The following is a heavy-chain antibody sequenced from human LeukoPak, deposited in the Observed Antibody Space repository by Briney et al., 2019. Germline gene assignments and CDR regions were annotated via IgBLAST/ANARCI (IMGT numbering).Heavy chain of an antibody. CDR3: ARDGPLWSGSNFDY. D-gene: IGHD3-3*01. J-gene: IGHJ4*02. V-gene: IGHV3-48*01. Sequence: GGSLRLSCAASGFTFSSYSMNWVRQAPGKGLEWVSYISSSSSTIYYADSVKGRFTISRDNAKNSLYLQMNSLRAEDTAVYYCARDGPLWSGSNFDYWGQGTLVTVSS. CDR1: GFTFSSYS. CDR2: ISSSSSTI.